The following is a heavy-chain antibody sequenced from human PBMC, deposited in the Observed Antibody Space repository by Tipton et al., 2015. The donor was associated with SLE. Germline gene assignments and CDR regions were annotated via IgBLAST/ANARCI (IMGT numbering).Heavy chain of an antibody. CDR3: ARHPSSGGAFDI. CDR2: IYSGANT. Sequence: LSLTCAASGFTVSSNYMSWVRQAPGKGLEWVSVIYSGANTYYADSVKGRFTISRDNSNNTLYLQMNSLRAEDTAVFYCARHPSSGGAFDIWGQGTMVTVFS. D-gene: IGHD6-25*01. CDR1: GFTVSSNY. J-gene: IGHJ3*02. V-gene: IGHV3-66*02.